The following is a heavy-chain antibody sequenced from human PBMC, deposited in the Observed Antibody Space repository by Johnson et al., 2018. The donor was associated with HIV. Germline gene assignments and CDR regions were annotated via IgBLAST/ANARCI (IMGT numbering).Heavy chain of an antibody. D-gene: IGHD6-19*01. CDR2: NPNGDST. V-gene: IGHV3-25*05. J-gene: IGHJ3*02. CDR3: VRDQGSGWPTNAFDI. CDR1: HFIFSNYY. Sequence: VQLVESGGGLAKPAWSPRLSCAASHFIFSNYYMNYVRQAPGNGLELVGQVNPNGDSTYLIDSGKDRFNISRDNSKNMTNLQMNGLSDEDTADYYCVRDQGSGWPTNAFDIWGRGTRVTVSS.